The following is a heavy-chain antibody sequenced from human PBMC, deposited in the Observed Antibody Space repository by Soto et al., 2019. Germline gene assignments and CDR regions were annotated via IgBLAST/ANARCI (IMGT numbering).Heavy chain of an antibody. Sequence: SETLSLTCAVHGGPFIGYYWSWIRQPPGKGLEWIGEINYSGNTNYTPSLKSRVTISVDTSKKHFSLKLSSVTAADTAVYYCARGIGGTSDYWGQGTLVTVSS. V-gene: IGHV4-34*01. CDR1: GGPFIGYY. J-gene: IGHJ4*02. CDR2: INYSGNT. CDR3: ARGIGGTSDY. D-gene: IGHD2-15*01.